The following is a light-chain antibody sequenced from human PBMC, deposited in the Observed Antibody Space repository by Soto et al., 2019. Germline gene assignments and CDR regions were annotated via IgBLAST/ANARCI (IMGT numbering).Light chain of an antibody. Sequence: EIVLTQSPATLSLSPGERATLSCRASQSISSFLAWYQQKPGQAPRLLIYGASSRATGIPDRFSGSGSGTDFTLTISRLEPEDFAVYYCQQRSNWPPVITFGQGTRLEIK. V-gene: IGKV3-11*01. CDR2: GAS. CDR1: QSISSF. J-gene: IGKJ5*01. CDR3: QQRSNWPPVIT.